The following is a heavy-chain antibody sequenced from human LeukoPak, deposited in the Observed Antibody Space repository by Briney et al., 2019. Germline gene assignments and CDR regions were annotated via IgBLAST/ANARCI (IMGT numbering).Heavy chain of an antibody. J-gene: IGHJ3*02. D-gene: IGHD1-26*01. CDR2: ISGSGGST. CDR3: AKGDGQWGHHI. V-gene: IGHV3-23*01. CDR1: RFTFSSYA. Sequence: GGSLRLSCAASRFTFSSYAMSWVRQAPGKGLEWVSAISGSGGSTYYADSVKGRFTISRDNSKNTLYLQMNSLRAEDTAVYYCAKGDGQWGHHIWGQGTMVTVSS.